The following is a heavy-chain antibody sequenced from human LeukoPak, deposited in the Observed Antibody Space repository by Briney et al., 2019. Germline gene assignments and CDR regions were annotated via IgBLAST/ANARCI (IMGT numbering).Heavy chain of an antibody. J-gene: IGHJ4*02. V-gene: IGHV4-39*01. CDR3: ASLDHYFDY. CDR2: IYYSGST. CDR1: GVSISSSSYY. Sequence: SETLSLTCTVSGVSISSSSYYWGWIRQPPGKGLEWIGSIYYSGSTYYNPSLKSRVTISVDTSKNQFSLKLSSVTAADTAVYYCASLDHYFDYWGQGTLVTVSS.